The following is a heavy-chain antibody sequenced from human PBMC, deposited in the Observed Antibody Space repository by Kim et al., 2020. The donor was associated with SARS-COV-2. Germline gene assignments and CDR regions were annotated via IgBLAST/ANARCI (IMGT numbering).Heavy chain of an antibody. CDR3: AKDLIGEQQPSK. V-gene: IGHV3-23*01. Sequence: GGSLRLSCASSGFTFSSYAMSWVRQAPGKGLEWVSAISGSGGSTYYADSVKGRFTISRDNSKNTLYLQMNSLRAEDTAVYYCAKDLIGEQQPSKWGQGTLVTVSS. D-gene: IGHD6-13*01. CDR1: GFTFSSYA. CDR2: ISGSGGST. J-gene: IGHJ4*02.